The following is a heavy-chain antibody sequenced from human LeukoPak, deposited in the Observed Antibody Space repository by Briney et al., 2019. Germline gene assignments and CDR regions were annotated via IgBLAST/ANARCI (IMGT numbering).Heavy chain of an antibody. CDR3: ATNKDWAEAD. CDR1: DGSIRTYY. Sequence: SETLSLTCSVSDGSIRTYYWSWIRQSPGQGLEWIGNIYYRGDINYNPSLKSRVIISIDTSKNQFSLKVTSLTAADTAVYYCATNKDWAEADWGQGTLVIVPS. J-gene: IGHJ4*02. V-gene: IGHV4-59*03. CDR2: IYYRGDI. D-gene: IGHD3/OR15-3a*01.